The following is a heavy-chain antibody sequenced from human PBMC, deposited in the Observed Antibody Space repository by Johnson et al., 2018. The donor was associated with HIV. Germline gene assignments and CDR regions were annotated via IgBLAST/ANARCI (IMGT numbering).Heavy chain of an antibody. D-gene: IGHD4-17*01. J-gene: IGHJ3*02. Sequence: QVQLVESGGGVVQPGRSLRLSCAASGFTFSSYAMHWVRQAPGKGLEWVAVISYDGSNKYYADSVKGRFTISRDNSKSTLYLQMSSLRAEDTAVYYCAKSQDRSSYDYGCDIWGHGTMVTVSS. CDR2: ISYDGSNK. CDR3: AKSQDRSSYDYGCDI. CDR1: GFTFSSYA. V-gene: IGHV3-30-3*01.